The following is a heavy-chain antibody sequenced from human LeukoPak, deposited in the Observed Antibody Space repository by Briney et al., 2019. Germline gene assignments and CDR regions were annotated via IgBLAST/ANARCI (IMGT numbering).Heavy chain of an antibody. CDR1: GGSISSGGYS. D-gene: IGHD3-3*02. Sequence: PSQTLSLTCAVSGGSISSGGYSWSWIRQPPGKGLEWIGYIYHSGSTYYNPSLKSRVTISVDRSKHQFSLKLSSVTAADTAVYYCARSIRLANFDYWGQGTLVTVSS. V-gene: IGHV4-30-2*01. CDR3: ARSIRLANFDY. J-gene: IGHJ4*02. CDR2: IYHSGST.